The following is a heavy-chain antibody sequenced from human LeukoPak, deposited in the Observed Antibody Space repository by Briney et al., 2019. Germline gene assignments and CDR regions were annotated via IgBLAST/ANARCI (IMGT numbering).Heavy chain of an antibody. J-gene: IGHJ4*02. D-gene: IGHD2-21*02. CDR2: ISSSGGST. CDR3: AKVPLVTAFKYFDY. Sequence: QPGGSLRLSCAASGFTFSSYAMSWVRRAPGKGLEWVSAISSSGGSTYYADSVKGRFTISRDNSKNTLYLQMNSLRAEDTAVYYCAKVPLVTAFKYFDYWGQGTLVTVSS. CDR1: GFTFSSYA. V-gene: IGHV3-23*01.